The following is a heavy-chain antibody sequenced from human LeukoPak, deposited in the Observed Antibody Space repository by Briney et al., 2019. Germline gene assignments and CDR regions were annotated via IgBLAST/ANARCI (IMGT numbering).Heavy chain of an antibody. CDR2: ISGSGGST. Sequence: GGTLRLSCAASGFTFSSYAMSWVRQAPGKGLEWVSAISGSGGSTYYADSVKGRFTISRDNSKNTLYLQMNSLRAEDTAVYYCAKGGNWNGLNYFDYWGQGTLVTVSS. CDR3: AKGGNWNGLNYFDY. D-gene: IGHD1-1*01. J-gene: IGHJ4*02. CDR1: GFTFSSYA. V-gene: IGHV3-23*01.